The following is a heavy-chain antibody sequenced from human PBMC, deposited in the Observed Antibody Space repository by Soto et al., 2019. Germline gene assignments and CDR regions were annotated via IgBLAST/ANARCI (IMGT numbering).Heavy chain of an antibody. D-gene: IGHD6-19*01. CDR2: ISGSGGST. V-gene: IGHV3-23*01. CDR1: GFTFSSYA. J-gene: IGHJ4*02. Sequence: GGSLRLSCAASGFTFSSYAMSWVRQAPGKGLEWVSAISGSGGSTYYADSVKGRFTISRDNSKNTLYLQMNSLRAEDTAVYYCAKDWGVYSSGTPMDYWGQGTLVTVSS. CDR3: AKDWGVYSSGTPMDY.